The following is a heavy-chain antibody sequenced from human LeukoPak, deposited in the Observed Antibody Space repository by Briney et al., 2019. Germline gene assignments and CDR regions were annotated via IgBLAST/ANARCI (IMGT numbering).Heavy chain of an antibody. V-gene: IGHV3-21*06. CDR3: AREAAFDM. Sequence: PGGSLRLSCAASGFTFSSYPMNWVRQAPGKGLEWVSSISSSSTYTFYADSVKGRFTISRDNAKNSLYLQMNSLRAEDTAVYYCAREAAFDMWGQGIMVTVSS. J-gene: IGHJ3*02. CDR1: GFTFSSYP. CDR2: ISSSSTYT.